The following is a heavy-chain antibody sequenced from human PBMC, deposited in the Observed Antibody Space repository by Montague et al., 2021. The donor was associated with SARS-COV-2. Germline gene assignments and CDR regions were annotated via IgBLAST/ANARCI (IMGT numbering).Heavy chain of an antibody. Sequence: SLRLSCAASGFTIGDYVLTWVRQAPGKGLEWVGFIRSKAHGETTEFAAPVKGRFSISRDDSKSVAYLQMNSLKIEDTAVYYCTRAPQNGWGQGTLVTVSS. CDR2: IRSKAHGETT. J-gene: IGHJ4*02. CDR1: GFTIGDYV. CDR3: TRAPQNG. V-gene: IGHV3-49*04. D-gene: IGHD2-8*01.